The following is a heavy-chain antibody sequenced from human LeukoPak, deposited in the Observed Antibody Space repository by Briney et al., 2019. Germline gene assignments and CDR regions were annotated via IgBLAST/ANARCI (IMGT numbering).Heavy chain of an antibody. CDR3: ARVKDGDSYFDY. CDR2: ISSSSSYI. J-gene: IGHJ4*02. D-gene: IGHD4-17*01. V-gene: IGHV3-21*01. CDR1: GFTFSSYS. Sequence: GGSLRLSCAASGFTFSSYSMNWVRQAPGKGLEWVSSISSSSSYIYYADSVTGRFTISTDNAKNSLNLQMNSLRAEDTAVYYSARVKDGDSYFDYWGQGTLVTVSS.